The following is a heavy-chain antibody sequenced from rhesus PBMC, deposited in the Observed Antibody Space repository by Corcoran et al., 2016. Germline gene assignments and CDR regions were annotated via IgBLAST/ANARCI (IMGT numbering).Heavy chain of an antibody. V-gene: IGHV1-138*01. CDR1: GYTFSDYY. D-gene: IGHD4-29*01. Sequence: QVQLVQSGAEVKKPGSSVKVSCKAFGYTFSDYYMHWVRQAPGQGLGWGGETTHKNGGANEARKFQGRGSMTRDTSTSTAYMELSSLRSEDTAVYYWARRRGATVAATYWGQGVLVTVSS. CDR2: TTHKNGGA. J-gene: IGHJ4*01. CDR3: ARRRGATVAATY.